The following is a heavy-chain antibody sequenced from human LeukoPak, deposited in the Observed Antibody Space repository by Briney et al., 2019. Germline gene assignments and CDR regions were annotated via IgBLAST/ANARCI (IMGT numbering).Heavy chain of an antibody. CDR3: ARHQYYYGSGSYSPFDP. D-gene: IGHD3-10*01. J-gene: IGHJ5*02. CDR2: INHSGST. V-gene: IGHV4-34*01. CDR1: GGSFSGYY. Sequence: SETLSLTCAVYGGSFSGYYWSWIRQPPGKGLEWIGEINHSGSTNYNPSLKSRVTISVDTSKNQFSLKLSSVTAADTAVYYCARHQYYYGSGSYSPFDPWGQGTLVTVSS.